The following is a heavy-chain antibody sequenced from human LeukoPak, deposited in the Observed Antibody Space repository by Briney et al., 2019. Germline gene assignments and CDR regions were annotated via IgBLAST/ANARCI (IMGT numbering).Heavy chain of an antibody. Sequence: PGGSLRLSCAASRLTFSRYAMNWVRQAPGKGLEWVAVLSYDGSNKYYADSVRGRFTISRDNSKNTLYLQMNSLRAEDTAVYYCARGAGIQLWLPFDYWGQGTLVTVSS. V-gene: IGHV3-30-3*01. CDR1: RLTFSRYA. CDR2: LSYDGSNK. D-gene: IGHD5-18*01. CDR3: ARGAGIQLWLPFDY. J-gene: IGHJ4*02.